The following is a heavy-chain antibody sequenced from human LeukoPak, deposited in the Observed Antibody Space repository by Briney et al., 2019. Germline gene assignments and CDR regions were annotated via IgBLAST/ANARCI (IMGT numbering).Heavy chain of an antibody. CDR3: ARGHRYYDSSGNHDAFDI. J-gene: IGHJ3*02. CDR1: GFTFSSYD. D-gene: IGHD3-22*01. CDR2: IGTAGDT. Sequence: GGSLRLSCAASGFTFSSYDMHWVRQATGKGLEWVSAIGTAGDTYYPGSVKGRFTISRENAKNSLYLQMNSLRAGDTAVYYCARGHRYYDSSGNHDAFDIWGQGTMVTVSS. V-gene: IGHV3-13*01.